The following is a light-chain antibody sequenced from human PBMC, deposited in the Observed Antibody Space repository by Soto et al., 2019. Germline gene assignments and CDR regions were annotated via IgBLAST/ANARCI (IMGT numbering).Light chain of an antibody. CDR2: EVS. Sequence: QSALTQPASVSGSPGQSITISCTGTSSDVGNYNLVSWYQQHPGKAPTLMIYEVSKRPSGVSNRFSGSKSGSTASLTISGLQAEDEADYYCCSYAGSSIWVFGGGTKVTVL. CDR1: SSDVGNYNL. V-gene: IGLV2-23*02. CDR3: CSYAGSSIWV. J-gene: IGLJ3*02.